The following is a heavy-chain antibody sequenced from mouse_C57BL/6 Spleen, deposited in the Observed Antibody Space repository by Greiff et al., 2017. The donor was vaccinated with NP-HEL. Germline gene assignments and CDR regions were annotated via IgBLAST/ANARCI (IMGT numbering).Heavy chain of an antibody. CDR3: ARHGDGYWGVFDY. CDR2: IWSDGST. V-gene: IGHV2-6-1*01. CDR1: GFSLTSYG. D-gene: IGHD2-3*01. Sequence: VKLMESGPGLVAPSQSLSITCTVSGFSLTSYGVHWVRQPPGKGLEWLVVIWSDGSTTYNSALKSRLSISEDNSKSQVFLKMNSLQTDDTAMYYCARHGDGYWGVFDYWGQGTTLTVSS. J-gene: IGHJ2*01.